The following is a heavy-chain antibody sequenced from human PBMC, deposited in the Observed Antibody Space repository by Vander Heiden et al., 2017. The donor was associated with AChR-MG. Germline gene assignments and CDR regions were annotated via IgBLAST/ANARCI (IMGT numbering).Heavy chain of an antibody. Sequence: EVQLLESGGGWVQPGGSLRLPRPAPRFPLSSFAMSWVRQAPGKGLEWISGISSSGNDTSYADSVKGRITISRDISKNTLFLQMSNLEAGDTAVYYCARRFSLGGYYEHWGQGALVTVSS. CDR1: RFPLSSFA. J-gene: IGHJ1*01. CDR3: ARRFSLGGYYEH. D-gene: IGHD3-22*01. V-gene: IGHV3-23*01. CDR2: ISSSGNDT.